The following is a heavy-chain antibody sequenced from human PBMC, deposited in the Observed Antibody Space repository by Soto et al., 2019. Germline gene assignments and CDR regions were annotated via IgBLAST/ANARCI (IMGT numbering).Heavy chain of an antibody. D-gene: IGHD5-12*01. CDR2: ISSSGSTI. CDR3: ARVTPFYDKGDYYYYYMEV. J-gene: IGHJ6*03. Sequence: QVQLVESGGGLVKPGGSLRLSCAASGFTFSDYYMSWIRQAPGKRLEWVSYISSSGSTIYYADSVKGRFTISRDNAKNSLYLQMNSLRAADTAVYYCARVTPFYDKGDYYYYYMEVWGKGTTVTVSS. CDR1: GFTFSDYY. V-gene: IGHV3-11*01.